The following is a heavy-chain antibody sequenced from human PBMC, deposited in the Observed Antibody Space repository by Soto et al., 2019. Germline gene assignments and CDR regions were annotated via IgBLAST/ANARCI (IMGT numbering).Heavy chain of an antibody. Sequence: LSITCTVSGSSISSYYWSLIRQPPGKGLEWIGYIYYSGSTNYNPSLKSRVTISVDTSKNRFSLKLSSVTAADTSVYYCARSYGRHFDSWGQGTRATVPS. CDR2: IYYSGST. J-gene: IGHJ4*02. V-gene: IGHV4-59*12. CDR3: ARSYGRHFDS. CDR1: GSSISSYY. D-gene: IGHD5-18*01.